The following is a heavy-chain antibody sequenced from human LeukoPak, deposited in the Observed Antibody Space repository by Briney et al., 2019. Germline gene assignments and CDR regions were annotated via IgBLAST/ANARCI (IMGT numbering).Heavy chain of an antibody. D-gene: IGHD1-1*01. CDR1: GGSISSGSYY. Sequence: SETLSLTCTVSGGSISSGSYYWSWIRQPAGKGLEWIGRIYTSGSTNYNPSLKSRVTISVDTSKNQFSLTLSSVTAADTAVYYCARVAYNERDGYYYYYMDVWGKGTTVTISS. J-gene: IGHJ6*03. V-gene: IGHV4-61*02. CDR3: ARVAYNERDGYYYYYMDV. CDR2: IYTSGST.